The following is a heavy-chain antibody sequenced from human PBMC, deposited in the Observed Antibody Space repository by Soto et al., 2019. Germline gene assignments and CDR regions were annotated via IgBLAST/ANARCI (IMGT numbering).Heavy chain of an antibody. Sequence: QVQLVQSGAEVKKPGASVKVSCKASGYTFTSYGISWVRQAPGQGLEWMGWISAYNGNTNYAQKLQGRVTMTTDTSTSSAYMELRSLRSDDTAVYYCAACAFWDGTTQYYYGMDVWGQGTTVTVSS. J-gene: IGHJ6*02. D-gene: IGHD1-1*01. CDR3: AACAFWDGTTQYYYGMDV. V-gene: IGHV1-18*01. CDR1: GYTFTSYG. CDR2: ISAYNGNT.